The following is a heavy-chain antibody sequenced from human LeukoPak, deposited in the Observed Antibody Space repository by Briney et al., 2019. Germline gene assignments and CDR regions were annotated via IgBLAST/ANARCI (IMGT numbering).Heavy chain of an antibody. V-gene: IGHV5-10-1*01. Sequence: GESLKISCKGSGYSFTSYWISWVRRMPGKGLEWMGGIDPSDSYTNYSPSFQGHVTISADKSISTAYLQWSSLKASDTAMYYCARHLEYSSSFSYYYYYYGMDVWGQGTTVTVSS. J-gene: IGHJ6*02. D-gene: IGHD6-6*01. CDR1: GYSFTSYW. CDR3: ARHLEYSSSFSYYYYYYGMDV. CDR2: IDPSDSYT.